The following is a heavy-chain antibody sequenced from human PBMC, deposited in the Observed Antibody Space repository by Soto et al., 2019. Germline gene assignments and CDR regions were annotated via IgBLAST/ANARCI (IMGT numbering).Heavy chain of an antibody. J-gene: IGHJ5*02. D-gene: IGHD6-6*01. CDR2: IIDSGST. Sequence: QVQLQESGPGLVKPSETLSLTCTVSGGSITNDYCSWTRQPPGKGLEWIGYIIDSGSTNYNPSLKSRVTISVDTSKNQVSLRLTSVTAADTAVYYCERDGPQYSIDPWGQGTLVTVSS. CDR1: GGSITNDY. CDR3: ERDGPQYSIDP. V-gene: IGHV4-59*12.